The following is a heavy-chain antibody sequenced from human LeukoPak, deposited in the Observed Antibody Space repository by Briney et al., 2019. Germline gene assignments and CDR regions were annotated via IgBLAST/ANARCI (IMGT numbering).Heavy chain of an antibody. CDR3: AKEGPPYCSGGSCYSTKPIAY. CDR1: GFTFSSYG. V-gene: IGHV3-30*18. Sequence: GGSLRLSCAASGFTFSSYGMHWVRQAPGKGLEWVAVISYDGSNKYYADSVKGRFTISRDNSKNTLYLQMNSLRAEDTPVYYCAKEGPPYCSGGSCYSTKPIAYWGQEPLVTVPS. D-gene: IGHD2-15*01. CDR2: ISYDGSNK. J-gene: IGHJ4*02.